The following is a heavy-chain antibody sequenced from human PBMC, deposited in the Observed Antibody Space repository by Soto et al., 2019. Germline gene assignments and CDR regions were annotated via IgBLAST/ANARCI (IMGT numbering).Heavy chain of an antibody. V-gene: IGHV3-21*01. D-gene: IGHD3-3*01. Sequence: GGSLRLSCAASGFTFSSYSMNWVRQAPGKGLEWVSSISSSSSYIYYADSVKGRFTISRDNAKNSLYLQMNSLRAEDTAVYYCARDAWNYDFWSGYYDRYYYYYGMDVWGQGTRVTVSS. CDR3: ARDAWNYDFWSGYYDRYYYYYGMDV. J-gene: IGHJ6*02. CDR1: GFTFSSYS. CDR2: ISSSSSYI.